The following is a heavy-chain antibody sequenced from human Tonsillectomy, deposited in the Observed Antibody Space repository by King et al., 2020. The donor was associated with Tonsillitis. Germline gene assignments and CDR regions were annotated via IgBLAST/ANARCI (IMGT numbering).Heavy chain of an antibody. J-gene: IGHJ4*02. CDR3: ARDRGTWGVIVYYFDY. Sequence: QLVQSGAEVKKPGASVKVSCKASGYTFTSYYMHWVRQAPGQGLEWMGILSPSGGSTSYAQTFQGRVTMTRDTSTSTVYMELSSLRSEDTAVYYCARDRGTWGVIVYYFDYWGQGTLVTVSS. CDR1: GYTFTSYY. D-gene: IGHD3-16*02. CDR2: LSPSGGST. V-gene: IGHV1-46*01.